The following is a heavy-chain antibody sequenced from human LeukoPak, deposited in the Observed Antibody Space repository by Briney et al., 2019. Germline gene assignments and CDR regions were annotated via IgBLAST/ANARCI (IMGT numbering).Heavy chain of an antibody. V-gene: IGHV3-15*01. CDR1: GFTFNNAW. CDR2: IKSKTHGGTT. CDR3: VADEPGNSRALDY. Sequence: GGSLRLSCAASGFTFNNAWVNWVRQAPGKGLEWVGLIKSKTHGGTTDYTAPVKGRFTISRDDSQNTVYLQMNSLKTEDTAVYYCVADEPGNSRALDYWGQGTLVTVSS. J-gene: IGHJ4*02. D-gene: IGHD1-14*01.